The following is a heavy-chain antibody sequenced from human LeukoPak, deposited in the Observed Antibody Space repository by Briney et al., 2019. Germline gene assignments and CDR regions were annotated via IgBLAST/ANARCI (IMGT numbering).Heavy chain of an antibody. V-gene: IGHV1-2*02. D-gene: IGHD3-22*01. J-gene: IGHJ4*02. CDR3: ARAARSGSNDY. CDR2: INPNSGGT. Sequence: ASVKVSCKASGYTFTGYYMHWVRQAPGQGLEWMGWINPNSGGTSYAQKFQGRVTMTRDTSISTAYMELSRLRSDDTAVYYCARAARSGSNDYWGQGTLVTVSS. CDR1: GYTFTGYY.